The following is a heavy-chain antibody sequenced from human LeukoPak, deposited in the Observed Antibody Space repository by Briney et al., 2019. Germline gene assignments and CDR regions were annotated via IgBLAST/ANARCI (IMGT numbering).Heavy chain of an antibody. CDR2: IYYSGST. CDR3: ASWEQVGATAENDY. J-gene: IGHJ4*02. V-gene: IGHV4-39*01. CDR1: GGSISSSSYY. D-gene: IGHD1-26*01. Sequence: SETLSLTCTVSGGSISSSSYYWGWIRQPPGKGLEWIGSIYYSGSTYYNPSLKSRVTISVDTSKNQFSLKLSSVTAADTAVNYCASWEQVGATAENDYWGQGTLVTVSS.